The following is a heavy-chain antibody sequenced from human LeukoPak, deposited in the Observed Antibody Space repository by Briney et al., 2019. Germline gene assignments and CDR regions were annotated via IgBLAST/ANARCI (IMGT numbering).Heavy chain of an antibody. D-gene: IGHD5-24*01. CDR2: ITTVGDT. Sequence: GGSLRLSCAASGFTFSSYDMHWVHQAAGKGLEWVSVITTVGDTYYPGSVKGRFTISRENAKNSLYLQMNSLRAGDTAVYYCARDGYNYGSLDYWGRGTLVTVSS. CDR1: GFTFSSYD. V-gene: IGHV3-13*01. CDR3: ARDGYNYGSLDY. J-gene: IGHJ4*02.